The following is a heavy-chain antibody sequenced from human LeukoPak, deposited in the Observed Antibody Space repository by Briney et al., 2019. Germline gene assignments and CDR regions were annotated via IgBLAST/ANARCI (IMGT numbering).Heavy chain of an antibody. D-gene: IGHD4-23*01. Sequence: ASVKVSCKASGGTFSSYAISWVRQAPGQGLEWMGGIIPIFGTANYEQKFQGRVTITTDESTSTAYMELSSLRSEDTAVYYCARSVTPLLGYYYYMDVWGKGTTVTVSS. CDR1: GGTFSSYA. V-gene: IGHV1-69*05. CDR2: IIPIFGTA. CDR3: ARSVTPLLGYYYYMDV. J-gene: IGHJ6*03.